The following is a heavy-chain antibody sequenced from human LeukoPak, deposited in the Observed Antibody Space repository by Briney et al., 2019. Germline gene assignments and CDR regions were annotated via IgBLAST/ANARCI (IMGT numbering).Heavy chain of an antibody. V-gene: IGHV1-2*06. CDR1: GYTFTGCY. Sequence: GASVKVSCKASGYTFTGCYMHWVRQAPGQGLEWMGRINPNSGGTNYAQKFQGRVTMTRDTSISTAYMELSRLRSDDTAVYYCARVAGAIGVTVYWGQGTLVTVSS. D-gene: IGHD1-26*01. J-gene: IGHJ4*02. CDR3: ARVAGAIGVTVY. CDR2: INPNSGGT.